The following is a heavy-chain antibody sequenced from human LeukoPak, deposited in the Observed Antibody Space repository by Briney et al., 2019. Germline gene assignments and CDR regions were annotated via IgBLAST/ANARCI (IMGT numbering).Heavy chain of an antibody. CDR1: GFTFSSYG. D-gene: IGHD3-3*01. V-gene: IGHV3-23*01. CDR3: AKVGGALGYYYYYYMDV. J-gene: IGHJ6*03. CDR2: ISGSGGST. Sequence: HPGGSLRLCCAAAGFTFSSYGMSWVRQAPGKGLDSVSAISGSGGSTYYADSVKDRFTISRENSKNTLYLQMNSLRAEDTAVYYCAKVGGALGYYYYYYMDVWGKGTTVTVSS.